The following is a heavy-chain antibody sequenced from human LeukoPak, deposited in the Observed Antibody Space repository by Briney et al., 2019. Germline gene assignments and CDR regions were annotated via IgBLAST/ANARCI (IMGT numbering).Heavy chain of an antibody. CDR2: INHGGST. CDR3: ARGRGYDFWSGYYTGRNWFDP. CDR1: GGSFSGYY. D-gene: IGHD3-3*01. Sequence: SETLSLTCAVYGGSFSGYYWSWIRQPPGKGLEWIGEINHGGSTNYNPSLKSRVTISVDTSKNQFSLKLSSVTAADTAVYYCARGRGYDFWSGYYTGRNWFDPWGQGTLVTVSS. V-gene: IGHV4-34*01. J-gene: IGHJ5*02.